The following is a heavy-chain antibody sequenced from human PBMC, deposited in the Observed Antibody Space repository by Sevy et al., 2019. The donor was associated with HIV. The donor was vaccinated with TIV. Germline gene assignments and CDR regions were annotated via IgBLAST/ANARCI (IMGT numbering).Heavy chain of an antibody. Sequence: SETLSLTCTVSGGSISSYYWSWIRQPPGKGLEWIGYIYYGGSTNYNPSLKSRVTISVDTSKNQFSLRLSSVTAADTAVYYCARVGSGWVDYWGQGTLVTVSS. J-gene: IGHJ4*02. CDR3: ARVGSGWVDY. D-gene: IGHD6-19*01. V-gene: IGHV4-59*01. CDR2: IYYGGST. CDR1: GGSISSYY.